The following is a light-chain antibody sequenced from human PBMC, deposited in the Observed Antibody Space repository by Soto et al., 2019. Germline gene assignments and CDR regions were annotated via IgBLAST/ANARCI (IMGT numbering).Light chain of an antibody. V-gene: IGLV1-51*01. CDR1: SSNIGNKY. CDR2: DNN. J-gene: IGLJ2*01. Sequence: QSVLTQSPSVSAAPGPKVTISCSGSSSNIGNKYVSWYQQLPGTAPKLLIYDNNKRPSGIPDRFSGSKSGTSGTLDITGLQTGDEADYYCATWDGSLPGEVFGGGTKVTVL. CDR3: ATWDGSLPGEV.